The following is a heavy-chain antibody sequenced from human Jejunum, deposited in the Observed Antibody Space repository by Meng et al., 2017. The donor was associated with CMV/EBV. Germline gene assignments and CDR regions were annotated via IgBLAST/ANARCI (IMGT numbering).Heavy chain of an antibody. Sequence: CRASRYNYTRDFMHWVRQAPGQGLEWMGWINPNTGGTNYAQKFQGRVNMTRDTSITTAYVEVTGLKSDDTAVYYCARNDDFTSLFNYWGQGTLVPSPQ. V-gene: IGHV1-2*02. D-gene: IGHD2-2*01. CDR3: ARNDDFTSLFNY. CDR1: RYNYTRDF. CDR2: INPNTGGT. J-gene: IGHJ4*02.